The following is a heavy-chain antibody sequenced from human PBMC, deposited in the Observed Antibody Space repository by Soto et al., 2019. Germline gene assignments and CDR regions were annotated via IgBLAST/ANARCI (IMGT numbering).Heavy chain of an antibody. CDR2: ISYDGSNK. Sequence: GGSLRLSCAASGFTFSSYAMHWVRQAPGKGLEWVAVISYDGSNKYYADSVKGRFTISRDNSKNTLYLQMNSLRAEDTAVYYCARDKLGWIAAAKVYCYYYYGMDVWGQGTTVTVSS. J-gene: IGHJ6*02. D-gene: IGHD6-13*01. CDR1: GFTFSSYA. CDR3: ARDKLGWIAAAKVYCYYYYGMDV. V-gene: IGHV3-30-3*01.